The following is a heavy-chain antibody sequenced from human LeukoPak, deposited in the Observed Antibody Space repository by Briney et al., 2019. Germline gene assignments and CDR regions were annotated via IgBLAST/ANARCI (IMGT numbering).Heavy chain of an antibody. V-gene: IGHV1-24*01. D-gene: IGHD3-10*01. Sequence: ASVTVSCTVSGYTLTELSMHWVRQAPGKGLEWMGGLDPEDGETIYAQKFQGRVTMTEDTSTDTAYMELSSLRSEDTAVYYCATWFMQGGFDPWGQGTLVTVSS. J-gene: IGHJ5*02. CDR2: LDPEDGET. CDR1: GYTLTELS. CDR3: ATWFMQGGFDP.